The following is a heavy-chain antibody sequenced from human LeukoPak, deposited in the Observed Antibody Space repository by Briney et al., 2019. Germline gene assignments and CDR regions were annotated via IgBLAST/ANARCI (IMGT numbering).Heavy chain of an antibody. CDR2: IKQDGSVK. Sequence: PGGSLRLSCAASGFTFSSYWMSWVRQAPGKGLEWVANIKQDGSVKYYVDSVKGRFTISRDNAKNSLYLQMNSLRAEDTAVYYCARVSYYYYGSGSYSQDAFDIWGQGTMVTVSS. CDR3: ARVSYYYYGSGSYSQDAFDI. V-gene: IGHV3-7*01. J-gene: IGHJ3*02. D-gene: IGHD3-10*01. CDR1: GFTFSSYW.